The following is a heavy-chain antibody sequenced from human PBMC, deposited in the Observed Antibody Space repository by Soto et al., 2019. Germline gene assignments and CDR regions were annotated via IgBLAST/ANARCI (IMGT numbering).Heavy chain of an antibody. CDR2: INPNSGGT. CDR3: ARERFGNFVKDYYYGMDV. D-gene: IGHD3-10*01. J-gene: IGHJ6*02. Sequence: ASVKVSCKASGYTLTGYYIHWVRQAPGQGLEWMGWINPNSGGTNYAQNLQGWVTMSRDTSINTAYMELGRLRSDDTAVYYCARERFGNFVKDYYYGMDVWG. V-gene: IGHV1-2*04. CDR1: GYTLTGYY.